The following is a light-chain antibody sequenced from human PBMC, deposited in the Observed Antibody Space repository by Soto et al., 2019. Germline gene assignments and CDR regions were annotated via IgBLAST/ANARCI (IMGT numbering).Light chain of an antibody. Sequence: QSVLTQPASVSGSPGQSITISCTGTSSDVGGYNYVSWYQQHPGKAPELMIYDVSIRPSGVSNRFSGSKSGNTASLTISGLQAEDEADYYCSSYTSSSTPRYVFGTGTKVTV. J-gene: IGLJ1*01. V-gene: IGLV2-14*01. CDR3: SSYTSSSTPRYV. CDR2: DVS. CDR1: SSDVGGYNY.